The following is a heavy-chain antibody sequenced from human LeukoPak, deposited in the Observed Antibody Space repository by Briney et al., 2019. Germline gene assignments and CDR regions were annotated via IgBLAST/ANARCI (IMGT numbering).Heavy chain of an antibody. V-gene: IGHV3-23*01. CDR2: ISGSGGST. D-gene: IGHD3-9*01. Sequence: GGTLRLSCAASGFTFSSYGMSWVRQAPGKGLEWVSGISGSGGSTYYADSVKGRFTISRDNSKNTLYLQMNTLRAEDTAVYYCARDSDILASDAFDIWGQGTMVTVSS. J-gene: IGHJ3*02. CDR3: ARDSDILASDAFDI. CDR1: GFTFSSYG.